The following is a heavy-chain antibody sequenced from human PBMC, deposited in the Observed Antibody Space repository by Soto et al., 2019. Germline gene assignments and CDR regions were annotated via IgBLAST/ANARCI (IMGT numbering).Heavy chain of an antibody. D-gene: IGHD2-2*01. CDR2: IYPGDSDT. CDR3: ARHGESSTSRSGYGMDV. V-gene: IGHV5-51*01. J-gene: IGHJ6*01. CDR1: GYSFTSYW. Sequence: PGESLKISCKGSGYSFTSYWIGWVRQMPVKGLEWMGIIYPGDSDTRYSPSFQGQVTISADKSISTAYLQWSSLKASDTAMYYCARHGESSTSRSGYGMDVWGQGTTVTVSS.